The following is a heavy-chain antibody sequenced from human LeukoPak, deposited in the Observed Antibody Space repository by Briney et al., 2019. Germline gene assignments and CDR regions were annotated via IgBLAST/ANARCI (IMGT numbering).Heavy chain of an antibody. J-gene: IGHJ4*02. CDR2: IYYSGST. V-gene: IGHV4-31*03. CDR1: GGSISSGGYY. D-gene: IGHD5-18*01. Sequence: SQTLSLTCTVSGGSISSGGYYWSWIRQHPGKGLEWIGYIYYSGSTYYNPSLKSRVTISVGTSKNQFSLKLSSVTAADTAVYYCARDRGGQLWNWGQGTLVTVSS. CDR3: ARDRGGQLWN.